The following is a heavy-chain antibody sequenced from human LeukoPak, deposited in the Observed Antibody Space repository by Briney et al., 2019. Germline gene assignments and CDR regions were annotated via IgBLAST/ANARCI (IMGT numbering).Heavy chain of an antibody. CDR1: GFTFDDYA. CDR3: AKDMEPWGSSSWYYFDY. V-gene: IGHV3-9*01. CDR2: ISWNSGSI. D-gene: IGHD6-13*01. J-gene: IGHJ4*02. Sequence: GGSLRLSCAASGFTFDDYAMHWVRQAPGKGLEWVSGISWNSGSIGYADSVKGRFTISRDNAKNSLYLQMNSLRAEDTALYYCAKDMEPWGSSSWYYFDYWGQGTLVTVSS.